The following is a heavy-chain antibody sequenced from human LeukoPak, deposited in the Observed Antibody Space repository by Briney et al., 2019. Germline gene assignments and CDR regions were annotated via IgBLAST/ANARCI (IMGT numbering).Heavy chain of an antibody. D-gene: IGHD6-13*01. Sequence: LSGGSLRLXCAASGFTFSSYGMHWVRQAPGKGLEWVAVIWYDGSNKYYADSVKGRFTISRDNSKNTLYLQMNSLRAEDTAVYYCAKDSGSSWYDYWGQGTLVTVSS. CDR3: AKDSGSSWYDY. J-gene: IGHJ4*02. CDR1: GFTFSSYG. CDR2: IWYDGSNK. V-gene: IGHV3-33*06.